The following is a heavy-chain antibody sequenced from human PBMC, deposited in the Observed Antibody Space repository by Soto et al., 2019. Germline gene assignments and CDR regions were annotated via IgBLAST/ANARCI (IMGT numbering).Heavy chain of an antibody. Sequence: ASVKVSCKASGYTFTSYYMHWVRQAPGQGLEWMGIINPSGGSTSYAQKFQGRVTMTRDTSTSTVYMELSSLRSEDTAVYYCAREFSRVGATLSYYYYGMDVWGQGTTATVSS. D-gene: IGHD1-26*01. CDR3: AREFSRVGATLSYYYYGMDV. CDR2: INPSGGST. V-gene: IGHV1-46*01. CDR1: GYTFTSYY. J-gene: IGHJ6*02.